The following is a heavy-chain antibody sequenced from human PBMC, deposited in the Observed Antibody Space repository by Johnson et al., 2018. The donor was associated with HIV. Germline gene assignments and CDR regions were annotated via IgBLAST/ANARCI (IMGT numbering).Heavy chain of an antibody. CDR2: IKQDGSEK. CDR1: GFTFHDFG. CDR3: ARDGPWLQSQRDAFDV. Sequence: VQLVESGGGVVRPGGSLRLSCAASGFTFHDFGMSWVRQVPGKGLEWVANIKQDGSEKYYVDSVKGRFTISRDNAKNSLYLQMNSLRAEDTAVYYCARDGPWLQSQRDAFDVWGRGTMVTVSS. J-gene: IGHJ3*01. V-gene: IGHV3-7*01. D-gene: IGHD5-24*01.